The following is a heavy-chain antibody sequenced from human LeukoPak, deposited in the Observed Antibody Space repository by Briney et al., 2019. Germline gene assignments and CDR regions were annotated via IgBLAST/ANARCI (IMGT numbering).Heavy chain of an antibody. V-gene: IGHV4-4*07. CDR2: IYISGTT. Sequence: SETLSLTCAVSGASISSYYWSWIRQPAGKGLEWIGLIYISGTTNYSPSLKSRVTMSVDTSKSQFSLTLSSVAAADTAVYYCARSGTSYYSPNFDYWGQGTLVTVSS. CDR1: GASISSYY. J-gene: IGHJ4*02. D-gene: IGHD1-26*01. CDR3: ARSGTSYYSPNFDY.